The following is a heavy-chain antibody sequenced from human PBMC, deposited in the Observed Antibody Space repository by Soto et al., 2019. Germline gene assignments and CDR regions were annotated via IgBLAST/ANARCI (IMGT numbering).Heavy chain of an antibody. D-gene: IGHD3-22*01. CDR2: TSYRSKWYN. J-gene: IGHJ4*02. CDR3: SSYGKSGFVFDY. Sequence: SATLPLTCDSSGNNDSSNSAAWNWFTQSQSRGLEWLGRTSYRSKWYNDYAVSVKSRITINPDTSKNQFSLQLNYVTPEDTALYYCSSYGKSGFVFDYWGQRTLVTVSS. CDR1: GNNDSSNSAA. V-gene: IGHV6-1*01.